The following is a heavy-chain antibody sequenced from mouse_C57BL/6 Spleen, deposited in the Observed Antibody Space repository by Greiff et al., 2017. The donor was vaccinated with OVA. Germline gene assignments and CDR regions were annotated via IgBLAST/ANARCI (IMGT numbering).Heavy chain of an antibody. D-gene: IGHD1-1*01. Sequence: DVMLVESGGGLVKPGGSLKLSCAASGFTFSSYAMSWVRQTPEKRLEWVATISDGGSYTYYPDNVKGRFTISRDNAKSNLYLQMSHLKSEDTAMYYCARDEGGYYGSSYVDAMDYWGQGTSVTVSS. V-gene: IGHV5-4*01. CDR2: ISDGGSYT. CDR1: GFTFSSYA. CDR3: ARDEGGYYGSSYVDAMDY. J-gene: IGHJ4*01.